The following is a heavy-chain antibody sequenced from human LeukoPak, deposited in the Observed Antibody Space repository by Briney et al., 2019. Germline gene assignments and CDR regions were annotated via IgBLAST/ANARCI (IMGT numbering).Heavy chain of an antibody. CDR2: INPNSGGT. CDR1: GYTFTGYY. CDR3: ARDQADYYDSSGSDFDY. D-gene: IGHD3-22*01. J-gene: IGHJ4*02. Sequence: VASVKVSCKASGYTFTGYYMHWVRQAPGQGLEWMGWINPNSGGTNYAQKFQGRVTMTRDTSISTAYIELSRRRSDDTAVYYCARDQADYYDSSGSDFDYWGQGTLVTVSS. V-gene: IGHV1-2*02.